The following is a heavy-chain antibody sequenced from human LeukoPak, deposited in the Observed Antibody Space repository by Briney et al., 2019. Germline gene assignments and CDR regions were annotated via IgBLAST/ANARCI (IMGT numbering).Heavy chain of an antibody. CDR1: GFTFSSYA. CDR2: ISYDGSNK. Sequence: GGSLGLSCAASGFTFSSYAMHWVRQAPGKGLEWVAVISYDGSNKYYADSVKGRFTISRDNSKNTLYLQMNSLRAEDTAVYYCARLSTLGQTGNFDHWGQGTLVTVSS. V-gene: IGHV3-30-3*01. CDR3: ARLSTLGQTGNFDH. J-gene: IGHJ4*02.